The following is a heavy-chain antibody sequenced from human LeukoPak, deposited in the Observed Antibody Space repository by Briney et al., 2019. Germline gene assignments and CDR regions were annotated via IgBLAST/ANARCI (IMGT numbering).Heavy chain of an antibody. CDR1: GFTFSSYE. J-gene: IGHJ4*02. CDR3: ARVVDSHFDY. CDR2: IGSSGRAL. V-gene: IGHV3-48*03. D-gene: IGHD2-21*01. Sequence: PGGSLRLSCAASGFTFSSYEMNWVRQAPGKGLEWVSYIGSSGRALYYADSVKGRFTISRDNAKNTLYLQMNSLRAEDTAVYYCARVVDSHFDYWGQGTLVTVSS.